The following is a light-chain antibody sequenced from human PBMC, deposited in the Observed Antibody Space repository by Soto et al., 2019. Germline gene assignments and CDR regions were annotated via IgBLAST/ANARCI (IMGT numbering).Light chain of an antibody. V-gene: IGLV1-44*01. CDR2: IND. J-gene: IGLJ1*01. CDR1: SSNIGDNP. Sequence: QSVLTQPPSASWTPGQRITISCSGSSSNIGDNPVNWYQQLPGAAPKLLIYINDQRPSGVPDRFSGSKSGTSASLAISGLQPEDEADYYCAAWDDSLNALFGTGTKVTV. CDR3: AAWDDSLNAL.